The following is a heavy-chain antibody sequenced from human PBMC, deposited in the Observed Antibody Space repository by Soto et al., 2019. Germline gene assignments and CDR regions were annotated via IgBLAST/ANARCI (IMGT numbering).Heavy chain of an antibody. J-gene: IGHJ4*02. Sequence: GGSLRLSCAASGFAFSSYGMSWVRQAPGKGLEWVSSISGSGGSTYYADSVKGRFTISRDNSKNTLYLQMNSLRAEDTAVYYCAKASAPGGTYFPLWFWGQGTLVTVSS. CDR3: AKASAPGGTYFPLWF. CDR2: ISGSGGST. CDR1: GFAFSSYG. D-gene: IGHD1-26*01. V-gene: IGHV3-23*01.